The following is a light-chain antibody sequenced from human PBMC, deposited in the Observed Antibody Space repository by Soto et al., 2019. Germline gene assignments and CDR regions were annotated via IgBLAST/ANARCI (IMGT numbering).Light chain of an antibody. CDR2: DAS. CDR1: QSISTW. J-gene: IGKJ1*01. CDR3: QQHNSLWT. Sequence: PVYEGKRVRIRCGASQSISTWLAWYQQKPGKAPTLLIYDASYLERGVPSRFSGSGSGTELPLTICVFQRDDLATYYCQQHNSLWTFGHGTK. V-gene: IGKV1-5*01.